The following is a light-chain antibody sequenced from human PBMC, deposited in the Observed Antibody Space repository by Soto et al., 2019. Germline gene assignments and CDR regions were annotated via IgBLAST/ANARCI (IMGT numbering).Light chain of an antibody. CDR2: GAS. Sequence: EIVLTQSPGTLSLSPGERATLSCRASQSVSSNHLAWYQQKPGQAPRLLISGASGRATGVPDRFSGSGSGTDFTLTIDRLESEDFAVYFCQQYGDLPWTFGQGTKVAIK. CDR3: QQYGDLPWT. V-gene: IGKV3-20*01. J-gene: IGKJ1*01. CDR1: QSVSSNH.